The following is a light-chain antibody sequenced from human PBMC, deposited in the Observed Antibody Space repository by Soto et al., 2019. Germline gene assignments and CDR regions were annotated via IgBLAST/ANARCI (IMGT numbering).Light chain of an antibody. Sequence: KLMTQSPATLSVSLGERVTLSCGATQTVSTNLAWYQQVPGQAPRLLIYGASTRATGIPDRFSGSGSGTDFTLTISSLEPEDFAVYYCQQRSNWPPITFGQGTRLEIK. V-gene: IGKV3D-15*01. J-gene: IGKJ5*01. CDR2: GAS. CDR1: QTVSTN. CDR3: QQRSNWPPIT.